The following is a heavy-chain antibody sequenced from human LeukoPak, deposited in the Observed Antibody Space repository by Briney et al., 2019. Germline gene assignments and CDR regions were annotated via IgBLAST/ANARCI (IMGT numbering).Heavy chain of an antibody. CDR1: GFTFDDYA. D-gene: IGHD6-13*01. J-gene: IGHJ4*02. CDR2: ISWNSGSI. CDR3: AKSRIAAAAFFDY. Sequence: GRSLRLSCAASGFTFDDYAMDSVRQAPGKGLEWVSGISWNSGSIGYADSVKGRFTISRDNAKNSLYLQMNSLRAEDTALYYCAKSRIAAAAFFDYGAQGTRVTVSS. V-gene: IGHV3-9*01.